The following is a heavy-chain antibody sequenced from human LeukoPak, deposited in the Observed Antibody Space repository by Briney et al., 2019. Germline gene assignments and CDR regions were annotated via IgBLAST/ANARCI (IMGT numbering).Heavy chain of an antibody. Sequence: SETLFLTCAVSGYSISSGYYWGWIRQPPGKGLEWIGSIYHSGSTYYNPSLKSRVTISVDTSKNQFSLKLSSVTAADTAVYYCARAPPYYDILTGYYPNWFDPWGQGTLVTVSS. D-gene: IGHD3-9*01. V-gene: IGHV4-38-2*01. CDR1: GYSISSGYY. CDR3: ARAPPYYDILTGYYPNWFDP. J-gene: IGHJ5*02. CDR2: IYHSGST.